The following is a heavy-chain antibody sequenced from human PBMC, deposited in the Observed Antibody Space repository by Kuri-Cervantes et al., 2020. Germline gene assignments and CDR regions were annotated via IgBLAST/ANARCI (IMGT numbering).Heavy chain of an antibody. CDR2: MNPNSGNT. J-gene: IGHJ5*02. V-gene: IGHV1-8*01. CDR1: GYTFTSYD. Sequence: ASVKVSCKASGYTFTSYDINWVRQATGQGLEWMGWMNPNSGNTGYAQKFQGRVTITADESTSTAYMELRSLRSDDTAVYYCAREIAAAGIRWFDPWGQGTLVTVSS. CDR3: AREIAAAGIRWFDP. D-gene: IGHD6-13*01.